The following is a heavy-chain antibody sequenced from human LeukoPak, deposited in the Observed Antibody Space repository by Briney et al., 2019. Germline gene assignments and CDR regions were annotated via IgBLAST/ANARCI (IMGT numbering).Heavy chain of an antibody. J-gene: IGHJ4*02. CDR2: ISYDGSNK. CDR1: GFTFSSYG. Sequence: GRSLRLSCAASGFTFSSYGMHRVRQAPGKGLEWVAVISYDGSNKYYADSVKGRFTISRDNSKNTLYLQMNSLRAEDTAVYYCASFDYWGQGTLVTVSS. V-gene: IGHV3-30*03. CDR3: ASFDY.